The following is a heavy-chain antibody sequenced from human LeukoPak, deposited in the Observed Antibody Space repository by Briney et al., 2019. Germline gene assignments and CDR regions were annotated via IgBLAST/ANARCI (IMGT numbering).Heavy chain of an antibody. CDR3: ARYYSSGYYSNY. J-gene: IGHJ4*02. CDR2: ISSSGSTI. CDR1: GFTFSTYA. V-gene: IGHV3-11*01. Sequence: GGSLRLSCAATGFTFSTYAMSLIRQAPGKGLEWVSYISSSGSTIYYADSVKGRFTISRDNAKNSLYLQMNSLRAEDTAVYYCARYYSSGYYSNYWGQGTLVTVSS. D-gene: IGHD3-22*01.